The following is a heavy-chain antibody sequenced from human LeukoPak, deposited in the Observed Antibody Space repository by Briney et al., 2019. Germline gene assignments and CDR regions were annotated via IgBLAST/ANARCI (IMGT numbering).Heavy chain of an antibody. J-gene: IGHJ4*02. CDR2: INAGNGNT. CDR1: GYTFTSYA. D-gene: IGHD3/OR15-3a*01. CDR3: ARGDKYGFSFFDY. Sequence: ASVKVSCKASGYTFTSYAMHWVRQAPGQRLEWMGWINAGNGNTKYSQRFQGRVTITRDTSASTAYMELSSLTSEDTAIYYCARGDKYGFSFFDYWGQGALVTVSS. V-gene: IGHV1-3*01.